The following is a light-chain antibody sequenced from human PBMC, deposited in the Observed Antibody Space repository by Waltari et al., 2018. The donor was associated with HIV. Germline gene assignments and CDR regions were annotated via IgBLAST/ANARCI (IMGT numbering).Light chain of an antibody. CDR3: NSRDSSGNPHVV. J-gene: IGLJ2*01. CDR1: SLRSYY. Sequence: SSELTQDPAVSVALGQTVRITCQGDSLRSYYASWYQQKPGQAPVLVIYGKNNRPSGIPDRVSGSSSGNTASLTITGAQAEDEADYYCNSRDSSGNPHVVFGGGTKLTVL. V-gene: IGLV3-19*01. CDR2: GKN.